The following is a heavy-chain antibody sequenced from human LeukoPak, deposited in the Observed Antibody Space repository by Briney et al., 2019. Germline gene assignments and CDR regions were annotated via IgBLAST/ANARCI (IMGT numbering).Heavy chain of an antibody. CDR3: ARYSGGWSYYFDY. J-gene: IGHJ4*02. D-gene: IGHD6-19*01. CDR1: GGSFSGYY. CDR2: INHSGST. V-gene: IGHV4-34*01. Sequence: SETLSLTCAVYGGSFSGYYWSWIRQPPGKGLEWIGEINHSGSTNYNPSLKSRVTISVDTSKNQFSLKLSSVTAADTAVYFCARYSGGWSYYFDYWGQGTLVTVSS.